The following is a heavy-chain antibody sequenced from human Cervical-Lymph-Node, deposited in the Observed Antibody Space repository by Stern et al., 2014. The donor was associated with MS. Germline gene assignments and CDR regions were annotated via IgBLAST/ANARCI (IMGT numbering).Heavy chain of an antibody. Sequence: EVQLVASVGGLVKPGGSLRLSCAASGFTFRSYSMNWVRQAPGKGLEWVSSISSSSSYIYYADSVKGRFTISRDNAKNSLYLQMNSLRAEDTAVYYCARGIAARPNWFDPWGQGTLVTVSS. CDR2: ISSSSSYI. J-gene: IGHJ5*02. V-gene: IGHV3-21*01. CDR1: GFTFRSYS. CDR3: ARGIAARPNWFDP. D-gene: IGHD6-6*01.